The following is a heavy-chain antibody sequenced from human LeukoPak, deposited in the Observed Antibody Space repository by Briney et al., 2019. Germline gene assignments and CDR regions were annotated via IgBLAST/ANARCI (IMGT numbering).Heavy chain of an antibody. Sequence: ASVTVSCKASGYTFTSYGISWVRQAPGQGLEWMGWISAYNGNTNYAQKLQGRVTMTTDTSTSTAYMELRSLRSDDTAVYYCARETGTTSPRSADYWGQGTLVTVSS. D-gene: IGHD1-1*01. V-gene: IGHV1-18*01. CDR3: ARETGTTSPRSADY. CDR2: ISAYNGNT. CDR1: GYTFTSYG. J-gene: IGHJ4*02.